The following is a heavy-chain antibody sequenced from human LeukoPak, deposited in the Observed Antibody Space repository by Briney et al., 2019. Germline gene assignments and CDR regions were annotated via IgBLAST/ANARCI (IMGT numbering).Heavy chain of an antibody. D-gene: IGHD3-22*01. J-gene: IGHJ4*02. V-gene: IGHV3-9*01. CDR3: AKAVYYYDSSGYPRGFDY. CDR1: GFTFDDYA. Sequence: GRSLRLSCAASGFTFDDYAMHWVRHAPAKGLEWVSGLSWNSGSIGYADSVKGRFTISRDNAKNSLYLQMNSLRAEDTALYYCAKAVYYYDSSGYPRGFDYWGQGTLVTVSS. CDR2: LSWNSGSI.